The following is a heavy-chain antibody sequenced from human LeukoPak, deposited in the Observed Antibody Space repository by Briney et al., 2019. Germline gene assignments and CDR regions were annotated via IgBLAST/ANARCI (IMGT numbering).Heavy chain of an antibody. V-gene: IGHV4-34*01. Sequence: TSETLSLTCAVYGGSFSGYYWNWIHHPPGKGLEGIGEINHSGSTNYNPSLKNRVTISVDTSKNQFSLKLSSVTAADTAVYYCARGSAGDSSGSYDYWGQGTLVTVSS. D-gene: IGHD3-22*01. CDR2: INHSGST. CDR1: GGSFSGYY. CDR3: ARGSAGDSSGSYDY. J-gene: IGHJ4*02.